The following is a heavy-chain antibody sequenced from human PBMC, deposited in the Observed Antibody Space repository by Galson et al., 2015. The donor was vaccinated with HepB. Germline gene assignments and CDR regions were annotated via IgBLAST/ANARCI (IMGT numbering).Heavy chain of an antibody. J-gene: IGHJ6*02. CDR3: AKAQALQSSGWTNYYSYSGLDV. CDR1: GFIFSSSG. V-gene: IGHV3-30*18. D-gene: IGHD6-25*01. Sequence: SLRLSCAASGFIFSSSGMHWVRQSPGKGLFWLAVISYDGTYTYSADSVKGRFTISRDNSRNTLYLQMNSLKPEDTAVYYCAKAQALQSSGWTNYYSYSGLDVWGQGTTVTVSS. CDR2: ISYDGTYT.